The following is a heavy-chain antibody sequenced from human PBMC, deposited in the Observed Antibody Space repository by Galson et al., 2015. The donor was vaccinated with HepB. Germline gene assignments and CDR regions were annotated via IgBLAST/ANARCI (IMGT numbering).Heavy chain of an antibody. D-gene: IGHD2-15*01. CDR3: AKGYCSGGSCYYYYGMDV. J-gene: IGHJ6*02. Sequence: SLRLSCAASGFTFSSYAMSWVRQAPGKGLEWVSAISGSGGSTYYADSVKGRFTISRDNSKNTLYLQMNSLRAEDTAVYYCAKGYCSGGSCYYYYGMDVWGQGTTVTVSS. V-gene: IGHV3-23*01. CDR1: GFTFSSYA. CDR2: ISGSGGST.